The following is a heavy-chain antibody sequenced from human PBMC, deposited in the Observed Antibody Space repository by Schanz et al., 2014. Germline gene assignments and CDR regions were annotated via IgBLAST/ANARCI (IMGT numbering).Heavy chain of an antibody. V-gene: IGHV3-66*01. Sequence: EEQLVESGGDLVQPGGSLRLSCVASGFRVTTNYMSWVRQAPGKGLKWVSVIHTDGTTLYADSVKGRFTISRDNSKNTLYLQMNSLIAEDTAVYYCAKCIGWYGRCAFDIWGQGTMVTVSS. CDR3: AKCIGWYGRCAFDI. D-gene: IGHD6-19*01. J-gene: IGHJ3*02. CDR1: GFRVTTNY. CDR2: IHTDGTT.